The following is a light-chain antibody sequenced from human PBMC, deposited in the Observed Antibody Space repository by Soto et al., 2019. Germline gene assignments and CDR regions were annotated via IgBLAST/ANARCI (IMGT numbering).Light chain of an antibody. J-gene: IGLJ2*01. CDR3: VLYMGSGTVV. CDR1: SGSVSTSYY. Sequence: QTVVTQEPSFSVSPGGTVTLTCGLSSGSVSTSYYPSWYQQTPGQAPRTLIYSTNTRSSGVADCFSGSILGNKAALTITGAQADDESDYYCVLYMGSGTVVFGGGTKVTVL. CDR2: STN. V-gene: IGLV8-61*02.